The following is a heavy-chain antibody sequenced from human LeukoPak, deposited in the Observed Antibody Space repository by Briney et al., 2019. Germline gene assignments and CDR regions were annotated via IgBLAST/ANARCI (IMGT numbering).Heavy chain of an antibody. CDR1: GFTLSSYA. CDR2: ILYDGSNK. CDR3: ARESSGGFDN. Sequence: GGAPRLSRVPPGFTLSSYAIHWVRQAPGKGVEGVPIILYDGSNKYYADSVKGRFTISRDNAKNTVYLQMNSLTAEDTAVYYCARESSGGFDNWGQRALVTVSS. D-gene: IGHD3-3*01. V-gene: IGHV3-33*05. J-gene: IGHJ4*02.